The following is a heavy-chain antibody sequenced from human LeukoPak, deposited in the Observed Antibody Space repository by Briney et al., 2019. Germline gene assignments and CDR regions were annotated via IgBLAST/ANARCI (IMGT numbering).Heavy chain of an antibody. CDR1: GYSFTSYW. CDR3: ARLEAARKTFYYYYYMDV. V-gene: IGHV5-51*01. CDR2: IYPGDSDT. Sequence: GESLKISCKGSGYSFTSYWIGWVRQMPGKGLEWMGIIYPGDSDTRYSPSFQGQVTISADKSISTAYLRWSSLKASDTAMYYCARLEAARKTFYYYYYMDVWGKGTTVTVSS. D-gene: IGHD6-13*01. J-gene: IGHJ6*03.